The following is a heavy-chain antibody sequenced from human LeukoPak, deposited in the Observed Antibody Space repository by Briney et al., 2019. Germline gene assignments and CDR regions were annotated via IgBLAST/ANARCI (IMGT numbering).Heavy chain of an antibody. Sequence: GGSLRLSCAASGFTISSYAMSWVRQAPGKGLEWVSAISGSGGSTYYADSVKGRFTISRDNSKNTLYLQMNSLRAEDTAVYYCARGPPNCSSTSCLDDFDYWGQGTLVTVSS. CDR1: GFTISSYA. J-gene: IGHJ4*02. V-gene: IGHV3-23*01. D-gene: IGHD2-2*01. CDR2: ISGSGGST. CDR3: ARGPPNCSSTSCLDDFDY.